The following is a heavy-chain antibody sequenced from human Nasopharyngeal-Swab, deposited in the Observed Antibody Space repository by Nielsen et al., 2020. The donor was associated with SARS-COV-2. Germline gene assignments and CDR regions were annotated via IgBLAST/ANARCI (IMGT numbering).Heavy chain of an antibody. D-gene: IGHD2-2*01. CDR3: ARDIVVVPAALSQYYFDY. Sequence: SETLSLTCTVSGYSISSGYYWGWIRQPPGKGLEWIGSIYHSGSTYYNPSLKSRVTISVDTSKNQFSLKLSPVTAADTAVYYCARDIVVVPAALSQYYFDYWGQGTLVTVSS. J-gene: IGHJ4*02. CDR2: IYHSGST. V-gene: IGHV4-38-2*02. CDR1: GYSISSGYY.